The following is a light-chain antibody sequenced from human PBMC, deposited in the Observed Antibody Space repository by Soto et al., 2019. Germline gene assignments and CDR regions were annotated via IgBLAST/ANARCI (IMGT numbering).Light chain of an antibody. CDR2: GAS. CDR1: QRVSSTY. V-gene: IGKV3D-20*02. CDR3: QQHFNGPIT. J-gene: IGKJ5*01. Sequence: EILLTQSPGTMSLSPGERATLSCRASQRVSSTYLAWYQQKPGQAPRLLIYGASNRATGIPARFSGSGSGTDFTLTISSLEPEDFAVYYCQQHFNGPITFGQGTRLEIK.